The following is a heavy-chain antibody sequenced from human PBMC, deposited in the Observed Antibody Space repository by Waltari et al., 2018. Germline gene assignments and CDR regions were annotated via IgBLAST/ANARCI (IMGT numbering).Heavy chain of an antibody. CDR1: GFTFSSYA. Sequence: EVQLVESGGGLVQPGGSLRLSCAASGFTFSSYAMSWVRQAPGKGLEWVSAISGSGGSTYYADSVKGRFTISRDNSKNTLYLQMNSLRAEDTAVYYCARGGAERDGYNSDFDYWGQGTLVTVSS. CDR3: ARGGAERDGYNSDFDY. V-gene: IGHV3-23*04. D-gene: IGHD5-12*01. CDR2: ISGSGGST. J-gene: IGHJ4*02.